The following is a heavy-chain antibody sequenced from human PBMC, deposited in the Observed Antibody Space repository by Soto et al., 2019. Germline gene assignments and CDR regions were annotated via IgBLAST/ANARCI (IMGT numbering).Heavy chain of an antibody. J-gene: IGHJ4*02. CDR3: ARGGTDYGGYSDY. Sequence: QVQLVESGGGVVQPGRSLRLSCAASGFTFSSYGMHWVRQAPGKGLEWVAVIWYDGSNKYYTDSVKGRFTISRDNSKNTLYLQMNSLRAEDTAVYYCARGGTDYGGYSDYWGQGTLVTVSS. D-gene: IGHD4-17*01. V-gene: IGHV3-33*01. CDR2: IWYDGSNK. CDR1: GFTFSSYG.